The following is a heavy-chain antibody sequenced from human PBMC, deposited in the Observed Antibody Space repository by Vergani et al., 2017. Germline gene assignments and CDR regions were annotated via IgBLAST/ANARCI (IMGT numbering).Heavy chain of an antibody. J-gene: IGHJ6*02. CDR3: AKAGIWDYGDFGPYGMDV. CDR1: GFTFSSYS. D-gene: IGHD4-17*01. V-gene: IGHV3-30*18. CDR2: ISYDGSNK. Sequence: QVQLVESGGGLVKPGGSLRLSCAASGFTFSSYSMHWVRQAPGKGLEWVAVISYDGSNKYYADSVKGRFTISRDNSKNTLYLQMNSLRAEDTALYYCAKAGIWDYGDFGPYGMDVWGQGTTVTVSS.